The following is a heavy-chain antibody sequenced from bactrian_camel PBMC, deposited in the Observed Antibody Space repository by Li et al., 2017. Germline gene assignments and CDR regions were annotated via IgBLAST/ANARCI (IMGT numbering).Heavy chain of an antibody. CDR2: IIKGVTT. CDR3: AADRSRWYCDGLHAGNFYY. D-gene: IGHD3*01. CDR1: GFTFSEYN. Sequence: VQLVESGGGLVQPGGSLRLSCAASGFTFSEYNMCWVRQAPGKERERVARIIKGVTTLYHDSVKGRFTISQDSAKNMLYLQMNSLQPEDTAMYYCAADRSRWYCDGLHAGNFYYWGQGTQVTVS. V-gene: IGHV3S67*01. J-gene: IGHJ4*01.